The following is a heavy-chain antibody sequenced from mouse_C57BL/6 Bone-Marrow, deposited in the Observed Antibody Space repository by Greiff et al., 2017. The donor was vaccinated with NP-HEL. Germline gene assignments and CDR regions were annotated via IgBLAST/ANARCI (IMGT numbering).Heavy chain of an antibody. CDR2: IYPRSGNT. Sequence: QVHVKQSGAELVRPGASVKLSCKASGFTFTSYGISWVKQSTGQGLEWIGEIYPRSGNTYYNEQLKGKATLTADKSSSTAYMELRSLTSEDSAVYFCARSSPYYFDYWGQGITLTVTS. J-gene: IGHJ2*01. CDR3: ARSSPYYFDY. V-gene: IGHV1-81*01. CDR1: GFTFTSYG.